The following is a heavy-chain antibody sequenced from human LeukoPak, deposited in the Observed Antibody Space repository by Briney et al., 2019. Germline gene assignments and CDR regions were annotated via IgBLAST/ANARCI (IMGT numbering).Heavy chain of an antibody. CDR3: ARGSYGDYDFPFDY. V-gene: IGHV3-30-3*01. D-gene: IGHD4-17*01. J-gene: IGHJ4*02. CDR2: ISYDRSNK. CDR1: GFTFSSYA. Sequence: PGGSLRLSCAASGFTFSSYAMHWVRQAPGKGLEWVAVISYDRSNKYYADSVKGRFTISRDNSKNTLYLQMNSLRAEDTAVYYCARGSYGDYDFPFDYWGQGTLVTVSS.